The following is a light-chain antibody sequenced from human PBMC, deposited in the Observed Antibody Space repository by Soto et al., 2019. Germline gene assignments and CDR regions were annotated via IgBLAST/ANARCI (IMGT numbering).Light chain of an antibody. CDR2: EVT. J-gene: IGLJ3*02. CDR1: SRDVGSYNY. V-gene: IGLV2-14*01. Sequence: QSALTQPASVSGSLGQSITISCTGTSRDVGSYNYISWYQQHPGRAPKLIIYEVTNRPSGVSNRFSGSKSGYTASLTISGLQADDEADYYCSSYSRGGTLLFGGGTKLTVL. CDR3: SSYSRGGTLL.